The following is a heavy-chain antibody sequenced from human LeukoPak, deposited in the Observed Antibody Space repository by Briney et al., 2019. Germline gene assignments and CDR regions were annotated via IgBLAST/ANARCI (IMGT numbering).Heavy chain of an antibody. Sequence: AGGSLRLSCAASGFTFGSYEMNWVRQAPGKGLEWVSYISSSGSTIYYADSVKGRFTISRDNAKNSLYLQMNSLRSEDTAVYYCARAEGASGKRTFDYWGQGTLVTVSS. CDR3: ARAEGASGKRTFDY. J-gene: IGHJ4*02. CDR2: ISSSGSTI. CDR1: GFTFGSYE. V-gene: IGHV3-48*03. D-gene: IGHD1-1*01.